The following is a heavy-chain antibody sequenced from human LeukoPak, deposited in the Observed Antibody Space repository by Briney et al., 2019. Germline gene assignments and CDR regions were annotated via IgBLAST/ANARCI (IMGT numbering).Heavy chain of an antibody. J-gene: IGHJ3*02. V-gene: IGHV3-15*07. CDR1: GFIFINAW. D-gene: IGHD6-19*01. CDR2: IKSDTDGGTT. Sequence: GGSLRLSCAASGFIFINAWMNWVRQAPGKGLEWVGHIKSDTDGGTTDYAAPVKGRFTISRDDSKNTLYLQMNSLKTEDTAVYYCTTDREYSSGWYLGTDAFDIWGQGTMVTVSS. CDR3: TTDREYSSGWYLGTDAFDI.